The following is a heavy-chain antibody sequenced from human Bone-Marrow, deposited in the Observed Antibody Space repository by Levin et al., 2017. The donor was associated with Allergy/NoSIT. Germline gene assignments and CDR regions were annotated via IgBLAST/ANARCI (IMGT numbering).Heavy chain of an antibody. CDR3: ARGSAYCSGPTCFQTYFFDY. Sequence: ASVKVSCEASGYTFINHYIHWVRQAPGQGLEWMGVINPSGGITSYPQKVQGRVTMTSDTSPSTVYMELTSLTSDDTAVYYCARGSAYCSGPTCFQTYFFDYWGQGTLVTVSS. D-gene: IGHD2-15*01. CDR1: GYTFINHY. CDR2: INPSGGIT. V-gene: IGHV1-46*01. J-gene: IGHJ4*02.